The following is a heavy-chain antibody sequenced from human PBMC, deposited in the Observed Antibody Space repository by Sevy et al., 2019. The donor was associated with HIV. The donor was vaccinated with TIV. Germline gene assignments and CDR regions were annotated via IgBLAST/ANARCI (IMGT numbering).Heavy chain of an antibody. V-gene: IGHV3-23*01. J-gene: IGHJ4*02. CDR2: ISGSGGST. CDR1: GFTFSSYA. D-gene: IGHD6-6*01. Sequence: GGSLRLSCAASGFTFSSYAMSWVRQAPGKGLEWVSAISGSGGSTYYADSVKGRFTISRDNSKNTLYLQMNSLRAEDTAVYYCAIDVSARTVEYSSSSAGPYDYWGQGILVTVSS. CDR3: AIDVSARTVEYSSSSAGPYDY.